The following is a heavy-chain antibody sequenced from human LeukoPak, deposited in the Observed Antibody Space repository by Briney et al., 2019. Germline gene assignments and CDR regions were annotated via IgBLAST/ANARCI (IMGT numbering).Heavy chain of an antibody. CDR1: GGSFSGYY. V-gene: IGHV4-34*01. CDR2: INHSGST. CDR3: ASLRVVAATPAHDY. D-gene: IGHD2-15*01. Sequence: PSETLSLTCAVYGGSFSGYYWSWIRQPPGKGLEWIGEINHSGSTNYNPSLKSRVTISVDTSKNQFSLKLSSVTAAEPAVYYCASLRVVAATPAHDYWGQGTLVTVSS. J-gene: IGHJ4*02.